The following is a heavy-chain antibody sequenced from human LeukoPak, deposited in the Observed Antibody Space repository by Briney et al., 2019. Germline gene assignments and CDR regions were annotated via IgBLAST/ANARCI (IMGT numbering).Heavy chain of an antibody. CDR1: GGSIDSYY. CDR3: ARWFFGAWDYGMDV. Sequence: SETLSLTCTISGGSIDSYYWSWIRQPPGKGLEWIGYIYYSGSTNYNPSLKSRVTISVDTSKNQFSLKLSSVTAADTAVYYCARWFFGAWDYGMDVWGQGTTVTVSS. V-gene: IGHV4-59*01. CDR2: IYYSGST. J-gene: IGHJ6*02. D-gene: IGHD3-3*01.